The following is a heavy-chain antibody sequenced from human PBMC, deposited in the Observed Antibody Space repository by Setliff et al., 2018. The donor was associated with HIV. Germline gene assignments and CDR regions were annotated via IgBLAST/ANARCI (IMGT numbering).Heavy chain of an antibody. V-gene: IGHV1-46*01. CDR2: INPSDGAT. J-gene: IGHJ4*02. D-gene: IGHD3-10*01. CDR3: AREYYYGSGTWGGLD. Sequence: GASVKVSCKASGYTFTSYYMHWVRQAPGQGLEWMGIINPSDGATTYAGNFQDRVTMTRDTSTSTVYMELSSLRSEDTAVYYCAREYYYGSGTWGGLDWGQGTLVTVS. CDR1: GYTFTSYY.